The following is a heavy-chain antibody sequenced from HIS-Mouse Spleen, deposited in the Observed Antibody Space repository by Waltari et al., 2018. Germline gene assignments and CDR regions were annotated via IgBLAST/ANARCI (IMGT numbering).Heavy chain of an antibody. CDR2: MNPNSGHP. V-gene: IGHV1-8*02. CDR1: GYTLTSYD. J-gene: IGHJ4*02. CDR3: ARGHDYSNYFDY. D-gene: IGHD4-4*01. Sequence: KASGYTLTSYDITWVRQAPGQGDAWLGWMNPNSGHPGSAQKFQGRVTMTRNTSISTAYIELSSLRSEENAVYYCARGHDYSNYFDYWGQGTLVTGSS.